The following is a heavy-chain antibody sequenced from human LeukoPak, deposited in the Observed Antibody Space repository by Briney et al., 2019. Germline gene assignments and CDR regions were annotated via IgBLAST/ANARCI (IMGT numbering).Heavy chain of an antibody. CDR1: GGSISSSNW. J-gene: IGHJ4*02. V-gene: IGHV4-4*02. CDR2: IYHSGST. Sequence: SETLSLTCAVSGGSISSSNWWSWVRQPPGKGLEWIGEIYHSGSTNSNPSLKRRVTISVDKSKNQFSLKLSSVTAADTAVYYCARDGYSGNDGLWGQGTLVTVSS. D-gene: IGHD5-12*01. CDR3: ARDGYSGNDGL.